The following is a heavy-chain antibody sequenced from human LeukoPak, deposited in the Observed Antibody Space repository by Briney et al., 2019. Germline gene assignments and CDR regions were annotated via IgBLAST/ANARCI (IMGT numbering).Heavy chain of an antibody. Sequence: GGSLRLSCAASGFTFSSYSMNWVRQAPGKGLEWVSYISSSSSTIYYADSVKGRFTISRDSAKNSLYLQMNSLRAEDTAVYYCAREVTAMVTSYYYGMDVWGQGTTVTVSS. V-gene: IGHV3-48*01. CDR1: GFTFSSYS. CDR3: AREVTAMVTSYYYGMDV. D-gene: IGHD5-18*01. J-gene: IGHJ6*02. CDR2: ISSSSSTI.